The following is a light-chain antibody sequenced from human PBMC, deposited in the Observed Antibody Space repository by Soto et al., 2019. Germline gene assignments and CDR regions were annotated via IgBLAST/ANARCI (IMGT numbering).Light chain of an antibody. CDR1: QNINNY. CDR3: QQYAHLLT. CDR2: DAT. Sequence: ADRLTITCQASQNINNYLNWYQQKAEKAPKLVIRDATNLEVGVPSRFSGSGSGADFTLTISSLQPEDVATYYCQQYAHLLTFGGGTKVDI. J-gene: IGKJ4*01. V-gene: IGKV1-33*01.